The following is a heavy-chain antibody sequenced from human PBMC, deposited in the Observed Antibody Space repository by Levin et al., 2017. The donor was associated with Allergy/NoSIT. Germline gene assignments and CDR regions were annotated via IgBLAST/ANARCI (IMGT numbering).Heavy chain of an antibody. CDR3: ARGWFHSGYDPPPFDY. D-gene: IGHD5-12*01. V-gene: IGHV3-11*05. CDR1: GFTFSDYY. Sequence: SCAASGFTFSDYYMSWIRQAPGKGLEWVSYISSSSSYTNYADSVKGRFTISRDNAKNSLYLQMNSLRAEDTAVYYCARGWFHSGYDPPPFDYWGQGTLVTVSS. CDR2: ISSSSSYT. J-gene: IGHJ4*02.